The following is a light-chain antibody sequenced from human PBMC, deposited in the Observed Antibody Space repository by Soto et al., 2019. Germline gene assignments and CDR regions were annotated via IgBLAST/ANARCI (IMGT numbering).Light chain of an antibody. CDR2: AAS. CDR3: QQTYSAPLP. V-gene: IGKV1-39*01. CDR1: QSISSY. J-gene: IGKJ4*01. Sequence: DIQMTQSPSSLSASVGDRVTITCRASQSISSYLNWYQHKPGKAPKLLIYAASSFQSGVPSRFSGSESGTDFTLTISSLQPEDFATYYCQQTYSAPLPFGGGTKVDIK.